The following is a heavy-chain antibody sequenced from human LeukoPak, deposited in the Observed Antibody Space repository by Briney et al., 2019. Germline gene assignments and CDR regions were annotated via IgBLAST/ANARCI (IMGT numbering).Heavy chain of an antibody. CDR1: GFTFRTYG. CDR3: AKVEETWFGESFDY. V-gene: IGHV3-23*01. Sequence: PGRSLRLSCAGSGFTFRTYGMHWVRQAPGKGLEWVSAISGSGGSTYYADSVKGRFTISRDNSKNTLYLQMNSLRAEDTAVYYCAKVEETWFGESFDYWGQGTLVTVSS. D-gene: IGHD3-10*01. CDR2: ISGSGGST. J-gene: IGHJ4*02.